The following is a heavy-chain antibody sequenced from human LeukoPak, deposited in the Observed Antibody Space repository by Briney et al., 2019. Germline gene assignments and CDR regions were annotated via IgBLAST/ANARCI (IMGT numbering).Heavy chain of an antibody. V-gene: IGHV3-20*04. Sequence: WSGGSLRLSCAASGFTFDDYGMSWVRQPPGKGLEWVSGINWNGGSTGYADSVKGRFTISRDNAKNSLYLQMNSLRAEDTALYYCAKSWNYYYSMDVWGKGTTVTVSS. CDR1: GFTFDDYG. CDR2: INWNGGST. D-gene: IGHD6-13*01. CDR3: AKSWNYYYSMDV. J-gene: IGHJ6*03.